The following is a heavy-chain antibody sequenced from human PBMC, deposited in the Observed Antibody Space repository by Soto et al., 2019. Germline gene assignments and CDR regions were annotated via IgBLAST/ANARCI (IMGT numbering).Heavy chain of an antibody. J-gene: IGHJ4*02. CDR3: AKETIAVAGPNFFDF. D-gene: IGHD6-19*01. CDR2: IGNDGAAR. V-gene: IGHV3-30*18. CDR1: GFNFGDYG. Sequence: GGSLRLSCVGSGFNFGDYGIHWVRHTPGKGLEWVAVIGNDGAARFYGDSVKGRFSISRDNSRSTFYLQMNSLRPEDTAMYYCAKETIAVAGPNFFDFWGQGTQVTVSS.